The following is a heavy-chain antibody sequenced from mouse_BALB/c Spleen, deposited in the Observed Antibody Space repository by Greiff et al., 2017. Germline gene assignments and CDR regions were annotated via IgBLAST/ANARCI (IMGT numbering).Heavy chain of an antibody. Sequence: EVQLQQSGPELVKPGASVKISCKASGYTFTDYNMHWVKQSHGKSLEWIGYIYPYNGGTGYNQKFKSKATLTVDNSSSTDYMELRSLTSEDSAVYYCARSGGYYAMDYWGQGTSVTVSS. V-gene: IGHV1S29*02. CDR1: GYTFTDYN. CDR2: IYPYNGGT. CDR3: ARSGGYYAMDY. J-gene: IGHJ4*01.